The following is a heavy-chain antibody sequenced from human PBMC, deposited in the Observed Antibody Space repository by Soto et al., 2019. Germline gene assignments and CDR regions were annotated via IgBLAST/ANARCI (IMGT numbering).Heavy chain of an antibody. Sequence: IQALCKTFSYTFISSCVYYVRWARQHPVKGLDWSGNIHCSGSNYHNPSTKSRVTIQADTSKNRFSLKLSSVNAADTAVYYFARDSSSPRGLFDFWGQGTLVTVSS. CDR1: YTFISSCVYY. CDR2: IHCSGSN. CDR3: ARDSSSPRGLFDF. D-gene: IGHD6-6*01. J-gene: IGHJ4*02. V-gene: IGHV4-31*02.